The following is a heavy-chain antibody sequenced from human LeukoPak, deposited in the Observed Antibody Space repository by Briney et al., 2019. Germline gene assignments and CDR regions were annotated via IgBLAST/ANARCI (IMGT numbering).Heavy chain of an antibody. Sequence: ASVKVSCKASGYTFSSYDINWVRQAPGQGLEWMGWMNPNSGNTGYTQKFQGRVTMTRDTSISTAYMELSSLRSEDTAVYYCARERRQQLVRSYYYYMDVWGKGTTVTISS. V-gene: IGHV1-8*01. J-gene: IGHJ6*03. CDR1: GYTFSSYD. D-gene: IGHD6-13*01. CDR3: ARERRQQLVRSYYYYMDV. CDR2: MNPNSGNT.